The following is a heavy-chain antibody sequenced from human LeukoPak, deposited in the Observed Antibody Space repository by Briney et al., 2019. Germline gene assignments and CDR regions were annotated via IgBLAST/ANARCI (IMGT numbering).Heavy chain of an antibody. CDR1: GFTFSSYW. CDR2: IKQDGSEK. CDR3: ARDVNILLWFGESTYGMDV. V-gene: IGHV3-7*01. J-gene: IGHJ6*02. Sequence: SGGSLRLSCAASGFTFSSYWMSWVRQAPGKGLEWVANIKQDGSEKCYVDSVKGRFTISRDNAKNSLYLQMNSLRAEDTAVYYCARDVNILLWFGESTYGMDVWGQGTTVTVSS. D-gene: IGHD3-10*01.